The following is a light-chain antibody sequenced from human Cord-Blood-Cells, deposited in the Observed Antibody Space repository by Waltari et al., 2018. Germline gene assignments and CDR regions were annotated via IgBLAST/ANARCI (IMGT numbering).Light chain of an antibody. CDR3: QQYGSSPPIT. CDR1: QSVSSSY. V-gene: IGKV3D-20*01. CDR2: DAS. Sequence: EIVLTQSPATLSLSPGESATLSCGASQSVSSSYLARSQQRPGLAPRLLIYDASSRATGIPDRFSGSWSGTDFTLTISRLEPEDFAVYYCQQYGSSPPITFGQGTRLEIK. J-gene: IGKJ5*01.